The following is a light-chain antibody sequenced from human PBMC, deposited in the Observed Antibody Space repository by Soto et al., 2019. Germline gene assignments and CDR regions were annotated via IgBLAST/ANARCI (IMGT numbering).Light chain of an antibody. Sequence: QPVLTQPPSVSGAPGQTVTISCTGSNSNIGGGYDVHWYQQLPGTAPKLLIYANNNRPSGVPDRFSGSKSGTSASLAITGLQAEDEADYYCQSYDNSLNVVFGGGTKLTVL. V-gene: IGLV1-40*01. CDR2: ANN. J-gene: IGLJ3*02. CDR3: QSYDNSLNVV. CDR1: NSNIGGGYD.